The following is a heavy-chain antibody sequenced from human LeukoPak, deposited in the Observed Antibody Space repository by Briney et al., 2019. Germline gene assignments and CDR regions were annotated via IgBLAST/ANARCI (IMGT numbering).Heavy chain of an antibody. CDR1: GFTFSGSA. CDR2: IRSKANSYAT. CDR3: AREVDSTMVRGVIITPSDENWFDP. J-gene: IGHJ5*02. Sequence: GGSLRLSCAASGFTFSGSAMHWVRQASGKGLEWVGRIRSKANSYATGYAASVKGRFTISRDDSKNTAYLQMNSLKTEDTAVYYCAREVDSTMVRGVIITPSDENWFDPWGQGTLVTVSS. D-gene: IGHD3-10*01. V-gene: IGHV3-73*01.